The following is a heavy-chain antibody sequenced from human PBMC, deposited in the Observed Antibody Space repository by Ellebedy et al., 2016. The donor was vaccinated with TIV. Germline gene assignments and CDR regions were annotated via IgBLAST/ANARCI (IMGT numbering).Heavy chain of an antibody. Sequence: GGSLRLSCAASGFTFSNYNMNWVRQAPGKGLEWVASISSSSSYMYYSDSVLGRFTISRDNAESSLFLQMSSLRAEDTAVYYCARWPDAVAALDYWGQGTLVTVSS. CDR2: ISSSSSYM. CDR3: ARWPDAVAALDY. CDR1: GFTFSNYN. J-gene: IGHJ4*02. V-gene: IGHV3-21*06. D-gene: IGHD6-19*01.